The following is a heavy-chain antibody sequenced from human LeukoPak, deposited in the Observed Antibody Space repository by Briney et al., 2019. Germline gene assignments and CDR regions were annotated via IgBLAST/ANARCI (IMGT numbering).Heavy chain of an antibody. J-gene: IGHJ6*03. CDR3: ARYNGPNYYSYYMDV. CDR2: IYPGGSA. V-gene: IGHV4-4*09. D-gene: IGHD2-8*01. Sequence: SETLSLTCTVSGGSISTYYWSWIRQPPGKGLEWIGYIYPGGSANYYPSLESRVSISVDTSKNQFSLNLFFVTAANAGVYYCARYNGPNYYSYYMDVWGKRTTVTGSS. CDR1: GGSISTYY.